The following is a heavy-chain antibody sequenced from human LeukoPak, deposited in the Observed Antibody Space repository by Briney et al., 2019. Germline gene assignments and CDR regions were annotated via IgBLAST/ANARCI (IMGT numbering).Heavy chain of an antibody. V-gene: IGHV4-59*01. J-gene: IGHJ3*02. CDR2: IYYSGST. CDR3: ARVLPPGGAPIPVQLWLGYDAFDI. Sequence: SETLSLTCTVSGGSISSYYWSWIRQPPGKGLEWIGYIYYSGSTNYNPSLKNRVTISVDTSKNQFSLKLSSVTAADTAVYYCARVLPPGGAPIPVQLWLGYDAFDIWGQGTMVTVSS. D-gene: IGHD5-18*01. CDR1: GGSISSYY.